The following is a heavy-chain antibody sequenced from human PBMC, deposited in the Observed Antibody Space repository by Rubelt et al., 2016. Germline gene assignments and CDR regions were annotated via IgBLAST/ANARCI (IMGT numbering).Heavy chain of an antibody. CDR2: LSHGGNI. CDR1: GGSFSGFY. V-gene: IGHV4-34*01. J-gene: IGHJ6*02. CDR3: AREGRIVVVGPYGMDV. Sequence: QVQLQQWGAGLLKPSETLSLTCAVYGGSFSGFYWSWIRQPPGKGLEWIGELSHGGNINYNPSLKRRVTISVETSKHQFSLNRGSGTAADTAVYYCAREGRIVVVGPYGMDVWGQGTTVTVSS. D-gene: IGHD2-15*01.